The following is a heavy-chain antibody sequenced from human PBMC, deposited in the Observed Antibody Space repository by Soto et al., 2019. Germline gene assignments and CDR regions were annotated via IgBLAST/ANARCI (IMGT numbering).Heavy chain of an antibody. CDR3: ASISSSDYVSFDY. D-gene: IGHD6-6*01. V-gene: IGHV4-59*01. CDR2: IYHSGNT. CDR1: GDSISSYY. J-gene: IGHJ4*02. Sequence: SETLSLTCTVSGDSISSYYWSWIRQAPGKGLEWIGYIYHSGNTNYNPSLKSRVTISVDTSKNQFSLKLSSVTAADTAVYYCASISSSDYVSFDYWGQGTLVTVSS.